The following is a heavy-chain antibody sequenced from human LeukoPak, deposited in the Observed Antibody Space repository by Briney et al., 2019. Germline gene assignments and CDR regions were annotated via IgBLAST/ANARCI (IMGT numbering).Heavy chain of an antibody. Sequence: ATVKVSCKGSGYTFTNYAVHWVRQAPGQRLEWLGWINPGNGDTKYSQNFQGRVTVTSDTSAATAYVELNSLTSEDTAVYYCARERWHCRVNCYSVYYYALDVWGQGTTVTVSS. D-gene: IGHD2-15*01. J-gene: IGHJ6*02. CDR1: GYTFTNYA. CDR3: ARERWHCRVNCYSVYYYALDV. CDR2: INPGNGDT. V-gene: IGHV1-3*01.